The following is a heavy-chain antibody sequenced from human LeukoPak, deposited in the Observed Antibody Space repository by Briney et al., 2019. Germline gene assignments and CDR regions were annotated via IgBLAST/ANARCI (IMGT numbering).Heavy chain of an antibody. V-gene: IGHV4-38-2*02. Sequence: SETLSLTCTVSGGSISSYYWGWIRQPPGKGLEWIGSIYHSGSTYYNPSLKSRVTISVDTSKNQFSLKLSSVTAADTAVYYCAILRGIAAAGTVWFDPWGQGTLVTVSS. CDR1: GGSISSYY. J-gene: IGHJ5*02. CDR2: IYHSGST. D-gene: IGHD6-13*01. CDR3: AILRGIAAAGTVWFDP.